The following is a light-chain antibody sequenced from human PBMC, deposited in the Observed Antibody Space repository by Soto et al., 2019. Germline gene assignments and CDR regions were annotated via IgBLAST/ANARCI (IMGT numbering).Light chain of an antibody. CDR3: ASWDDSLNGHV. CDR1: TSNIGDNT. V-gene: IGLV1-44*01. J-gene: IGLJ1*01. CDR2: AND. Sequence: QSVLTQPPSASGTPGQRVTISCSASTSNIGDNTVGWYQHLPGSAPHVLIYANDQRPSGVSARFSGSRSGTSASLTISGLQSEDEADYYCASWDDSLNGHVFGTGTKLTVL.